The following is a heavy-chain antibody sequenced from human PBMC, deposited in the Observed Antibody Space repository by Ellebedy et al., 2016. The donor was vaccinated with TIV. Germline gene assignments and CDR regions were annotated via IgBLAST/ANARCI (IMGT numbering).Heavy chain of an antibody. CDR3: ARRASYGDYAVQVNPWFDP. Sequence: GESLKISCAASGFNFRSYWMTWVRQAPGKGLEWVAKIRQEGDEIYYVESVKGRFTISRDKAKKSLFLQMNSLRVEDTAVYYCARRASYGDYAVQVNPWFDPWGQGTLVTVSS. CDR1: GFNFRSYW. J-gene: IGHJ5*02. V-gene: IGHV3-7*01. CDR2: IRQEGDEI. D-gene: IGHD4-17*01.